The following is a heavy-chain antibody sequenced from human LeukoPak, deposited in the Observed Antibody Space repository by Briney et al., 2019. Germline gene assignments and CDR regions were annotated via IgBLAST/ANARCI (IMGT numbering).Heavy chain of an antibody. J-gene: IGHJ5*02. CDR1: GYXFTSNW. CDR3: ARQPGGTWFDP. V-gene: IGHV5-10-1*01. Sequence: GESLKISCNGSGYXFTSNWISWVRQMPGKGLEWMGRIDPSDSYTNYSPSLQGHVTISADKSINTAYLQWSSLKASDTAMYYCARQPGGTWFDPWGQGTLVTVSS. D-gene: IGHD1-1*01. CDR2: IDPSDSYT.